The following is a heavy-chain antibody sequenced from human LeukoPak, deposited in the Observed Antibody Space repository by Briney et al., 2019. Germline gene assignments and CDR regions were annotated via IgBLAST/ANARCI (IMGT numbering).Heavy chain of an antibody. CDR2: IDGSGATT. J-gene: IGHJ4*02. CDR3: AKGTFDWSFPLYFDS. V-gene: IGHV3-23*01. CDR1: GFNFSIYP. Sequence: GGSLRLSCTTSGFNFSIYPMSWVRQAPGKGLEWVSAIDGSGATTYYADSVKGRLAISRDNSKNTLFLQMNSLRVEDTAVYYCAKGTFDWSFPLYFDSWGQGILVTVSS. D-gene: IGHD3-9*01.